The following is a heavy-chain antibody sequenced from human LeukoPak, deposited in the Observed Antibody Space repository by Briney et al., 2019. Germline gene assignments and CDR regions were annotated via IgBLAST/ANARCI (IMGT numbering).Heavy chain of an antibody. V-gene: IGHV3-7*01. Sequence: GRCLRLSCAASGFTFSSYWMSWVREAPGKGLEWVANIKQDGSEKYYVDSVKGRFTISRDNAKNSLYLQMSSLRAEDTAVYYCARDEGRGWYAYWGQGTLLTVSA. CDR3: ARDEGRGWYAY. CDR2: IKQDGSEK. J-gene: IGHJ4*02. CDR1: GFTFSSYW. D-gene: IGHD6-19*01.